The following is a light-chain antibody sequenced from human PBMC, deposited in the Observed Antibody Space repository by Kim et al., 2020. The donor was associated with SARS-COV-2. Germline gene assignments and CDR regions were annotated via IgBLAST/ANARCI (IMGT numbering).Light chain of an antibody. CDR3: QAWDSSTASGV. Sequence: SYELTQPHSVSVSPGQTASITCSGDKLGDKYACWYQQKQGQSPVLVIFQDSNRPSGIPERFSGSNSGNTATLTISGTQAMDEADYYCQAWDSSTASGVFG. V-gene: IGLV3-1*01. J-gene: IGLJ1*01. CDR2: QDS. CDR1: KLGDKY.